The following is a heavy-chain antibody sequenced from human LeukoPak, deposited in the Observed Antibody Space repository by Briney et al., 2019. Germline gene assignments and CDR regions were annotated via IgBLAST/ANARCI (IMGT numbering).Heavy chain of an antibody. J-gene: IGHJ4*02. Sequence: SETLSLTCAVSGYSISSGYYWGWIRQPPGKGLEGIGSIYRSGSTYYNPSLKSRATISVDTSKNQFSLKLSSVTAADTAVYYCARSPERWLQLLIDYWGQGTLVTVSS. D-gene: IGHD5-24*01. CDR1: GYSISSGYY. CDR2: IYRSGST. V-gene: IGHV4-38-2*01. CDR3: ARSPERWLQLLIDY.